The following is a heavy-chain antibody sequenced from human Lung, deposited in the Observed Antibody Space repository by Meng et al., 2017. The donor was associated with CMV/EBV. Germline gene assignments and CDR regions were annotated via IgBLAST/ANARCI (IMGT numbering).Heavy chain of an antibody. CDR2: ISFDASNK. J-gene: IGHJ4*02. V-gene: IGHV3-30*01. Sequence: SCAASGFSISPYAMQWVRQAPGKGLEWVAVISFDASNKRYADSVKGRFAISRDNSKDKLCLEMNSLRTEDTAVYYCARDAVVGPTSRSGIGYFDQWGQGXLVTVSS. CDR1: GFSISPYA. CDR3: ARDAVVGPTSRSGIGYFDQ. D-gene: IGHD1-26*01.